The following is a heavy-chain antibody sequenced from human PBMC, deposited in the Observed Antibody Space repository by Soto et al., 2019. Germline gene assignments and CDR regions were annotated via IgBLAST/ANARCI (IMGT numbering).Heavy chain of an antibody. CDR2: IYPGDSDT. J-gene: IGHJ5*02. CDR3: ARQYIESDNWFDP. V-gene: IGHV5-51*01. Sequence: GESLKISCKGSGYSFTSYWIGWVRQMPGKGLEWMGRIYPGDSDTKYSPSFQGHVTISADKSISTAYLQWSSLKASDTAMYYCARQYIESDNWFDPWGQGTLVTVSS. D-gene: IGHD5-18*01. CDR1: GYSFTSYW.